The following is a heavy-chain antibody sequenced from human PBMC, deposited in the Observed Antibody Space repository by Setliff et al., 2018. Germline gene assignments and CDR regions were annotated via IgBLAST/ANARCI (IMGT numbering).Heavy chain of an antibody. Sequence: ASVKVSCKTSGYSFSNFGISWVRQAPGQGLEWMGWISGHNGSTNYAQKLQGRVIMTTDTFTNTAYMELRSLRSDDTAVYYCAKQGDLAFDYWGQGTQVTVSS. J-gene: IGHJ4*02. CDR2: ISGHNGST. CDR1: GYSFSNFG. CDR3: AKQGDLAFDY. V-gene: IGHV1-18*01. D-gene: IGHD3-16*01.